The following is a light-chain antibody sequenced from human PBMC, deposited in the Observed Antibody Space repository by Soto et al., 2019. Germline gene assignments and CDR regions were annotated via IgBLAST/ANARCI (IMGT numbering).Light chain of an antibody. CDR3: QSYDSSLSGSWV. V-gene: IGLV1-40*01. CDR1: SSNIGAGYD. J-gene: IGLJ3*02. CDR2: GNS. Sequence: QSVLTQPPSVSGAPGQRVTISCTGSSSNIGAGYDVHWYQQLPGTAPKHLIYGNSNRPSGVPDRFSGSKSGTSASLAITGLQAEDEADYYCQSYDSSLSGSWVFGGGTKLTVL.